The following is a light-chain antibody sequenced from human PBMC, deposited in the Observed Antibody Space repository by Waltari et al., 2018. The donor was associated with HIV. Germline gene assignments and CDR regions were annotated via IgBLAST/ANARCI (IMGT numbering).Light chain of an antibody. CDR2: EVT. J-gene: IGLJ2*01. V-gene: IGLV2-23*02. CDR1: SSDVGSYNL. Sequence: QSALTQPASVSGSPGQSITISCTGTSSDVGSYNLVSWYEHHPGKAPKLIIYEVTKRPSGVSNRFSGSKSGNTASLTISGLQAEDEADYYCCSYAGSPTFVIFGGGTKLTVL. CDR3: CSYAGSPTFVI.